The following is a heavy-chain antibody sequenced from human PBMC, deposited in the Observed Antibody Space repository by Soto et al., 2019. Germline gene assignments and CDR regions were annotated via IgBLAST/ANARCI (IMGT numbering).Heavy chain of an antibody. V-gene: IGHV1-3*04. Sequence: ASLKVSCKASGYTFTIYGMHWVRQAPGQRLEWMGWINTGNGNTEYSQKFQGRVTITRDTSASTAYMELSSLRAEDTAVYYCAKGPEQLVHGVFDYWGQGTLVTVSS. D-gene: IGHD6-6*01. CDR2: INTGNGNT. J-gene: IGHJ4*02. CDR3: AKGPEQLVHGVFDY. CDR1: GYTFTIYG.